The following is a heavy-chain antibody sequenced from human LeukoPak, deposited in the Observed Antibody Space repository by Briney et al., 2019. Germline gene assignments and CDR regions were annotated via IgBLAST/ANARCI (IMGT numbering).Heavy chain of an antibody. J-gene: IGHJ4*02. V-gene: IGHV3-23*01. CDR2: ITGSGGST. CDR1: GFTFSNAW. D-gene: IGHD2-21*02. CDR3: AKNSPRYCGGDCPLDS. Sequence: GGSLRLSCAASGFTFSNAWMSWVRQAPGKGLEWVSAITGSGGSTYYADSVEGRFTISRDNFKNMLYLQMDSLRAEDTALYYCAKNSPRYCGGDCPLDSWGQGTLVTVSS.